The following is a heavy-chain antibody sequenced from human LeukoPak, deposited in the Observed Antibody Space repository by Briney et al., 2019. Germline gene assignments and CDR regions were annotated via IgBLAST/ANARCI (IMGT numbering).Heavy chain of an antibody. CDR3: AREPRYYRDSYYSYMDV. D-gene: IGHD3-22*01. J-gene: IGHJ6*03. Sequence: SETLSLTCSVSGASIRDYYWTWIRQPPGKRLQWIGSISHSGSTKYNPSLNSRVSISIDTSRDQFSLKLRSVTAADTAVYYCAREPRYYRDSYYSYMDVWGNGTTVTVSS. V-gene: IGHV4-59*01. CDR1: GASIRDYY. CDR2: ISHSGST.